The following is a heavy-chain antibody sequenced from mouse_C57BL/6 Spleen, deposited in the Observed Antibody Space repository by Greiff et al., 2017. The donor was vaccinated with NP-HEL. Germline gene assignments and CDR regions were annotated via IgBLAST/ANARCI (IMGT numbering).Heavy chain of an antibody. CDR2: IDPENGDT. CDR3: TTGGSFAY. V-gene: IGHV14-4*01. CDR1: GFNIKDDY. Sequence: VQLKQSGAELVRPGASVKLSCTASGFNIKDDYMHWVKQRPEQGLEWIGWIDPENGDTEYASKFQGKATITADTSSNTAYLQLSSLTSEDTAVYYCTTGGSFAYWGQRTLVTVSA. D-gene: IGHD1-1*01. J-gene: IGHJ3*01.